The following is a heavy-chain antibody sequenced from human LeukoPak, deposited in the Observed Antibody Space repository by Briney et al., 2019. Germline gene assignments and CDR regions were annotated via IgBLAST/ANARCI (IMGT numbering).Heavy chain of an antibody. D-gene: IGHD3-22*01. CDR3: VRDDYDSSTYYGAFWFDH. V-gene: IGHV4-61*02. J-gene: IGHJ5*02. CDR2: IYTNENT. CDR1: GVSISSGSFY. Sequence: SETLSLTCTVSGVSISSGSFYWRWIRQPAGKGLEWIGRIYTNENTYYNPSLKSRVSMSVDTSKNQFSLKLSSVTAADTAVYYCVRDDYDSSTYYGAFWFDHWGQGILVTVAS.